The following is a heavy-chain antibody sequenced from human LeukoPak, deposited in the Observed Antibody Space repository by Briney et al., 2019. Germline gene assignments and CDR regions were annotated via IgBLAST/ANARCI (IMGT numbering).Heavy chain of an antibody. CDR3: ARDLYDSSGYYLGYYFDY. Sequence: PGGSLRLSCGASGFSFSSFAMHWVRQAPGKGLEWVANIKQDGSEKYYVDSEKGRFTISRDNAKNSLYLQMNSLRAEDTAVYYCARDLYDSSGYYLGYYFDYWGQGTLVTVSS. CDR1: GFSFSSFA. D-gene: IGHD3-22*01. J-gene: IGHJ4*02. CDR2: IKQDGSEK. V-gene: IGHV3-7*01.